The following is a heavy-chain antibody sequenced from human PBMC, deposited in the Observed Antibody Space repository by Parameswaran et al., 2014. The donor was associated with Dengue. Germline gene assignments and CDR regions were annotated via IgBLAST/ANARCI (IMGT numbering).Heavy chain of an antibody. Sequence: VRQMPGKDLEWMGMIDPSDSETKYSPSFQGRVTISADKSIRTAYLQWSSLKASDTAIYYCAKVEDYYYYAMDVWGQGTTVTVSS. CDR2: IDPSDSET. J-gene: IGHJ6*02. V-gene: IGHV5-51*01. D-gene: IGHD2-15*01. CDR3: AKVEDYYYYAMDV.